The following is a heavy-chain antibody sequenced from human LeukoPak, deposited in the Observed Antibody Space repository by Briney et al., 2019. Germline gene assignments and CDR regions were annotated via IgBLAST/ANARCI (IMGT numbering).Heavy chain of an antibody. D-gene: IGHD3-22*01. CDR2: INPSGGST. CDR1: GYTFTSYY. V-gene: IGHV1-46*03. Sequence: WASVKVSCKASGYTFTSYYMHWVRQAPGQGLEWMGIINPSGGSTSYAQKFQGRVTMTRDTSTSTVYMELSSLRSEDTAVYYSARDQSYYDSSGPIDYWGQGTLVTVSS. CDR3: ARDQSYYDSSGPIDY. J-gene: IGHJ4*02.